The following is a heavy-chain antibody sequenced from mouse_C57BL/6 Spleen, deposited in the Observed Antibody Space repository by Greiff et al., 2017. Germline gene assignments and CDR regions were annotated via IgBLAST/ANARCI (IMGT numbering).Heavy chain of an antibody. CDR1: GYTFTSYW. CDR3: AAGNPRVYYAMDY. Sequence: VQLQQPGAELVKPGASVKLSCKASGYTFTSYWMHWVKQRPGRGLEWIGRIDPNSGGTKNNEKFKSKATLTVDKPSSTAYMQLSSLTSEDSAVYYCAAGNPRVYYAMDYWGQGTSVTVSS. J-gene: IGHJ4*01. V-gene: IGHV1-72*01. CDR2: IDPNSGGT.